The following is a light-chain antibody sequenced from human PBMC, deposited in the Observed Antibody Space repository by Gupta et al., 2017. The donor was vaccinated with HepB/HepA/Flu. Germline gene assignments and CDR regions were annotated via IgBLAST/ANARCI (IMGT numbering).Light chain of an antibody. V-gene: IGLV1-47*01. CDR1: SSNIGSNY. CDR2: RNN. Sequence: QSVLTQPPSASETPGQRVTTSCSGSSSNIGSNYVYWYQQLPGTAPNLLIYRNNQRPSGVPDRFSGSKSGTSASLAISGLRSDDEADYYCAAWDDRLSGWVFGGGTKLTVL. CDR3: AAWDDRLSGWV. J-gene: IGLJ3*02.